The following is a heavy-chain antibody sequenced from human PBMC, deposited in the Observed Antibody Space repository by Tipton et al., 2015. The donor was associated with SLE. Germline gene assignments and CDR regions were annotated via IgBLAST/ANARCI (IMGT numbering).Heavy chain of an antibody. CDR3: ARRDSGRYDYGDYAQGVYAFDI. D-gene: IGHD4-17*01. CDR1: GGSISSSSYY. J-gene: IGHJ3*02. CDR2: IYYRGTT. Sequence: GLVKPSETLSLTCTVSGGSISSSSYYWAWIRQPPGKGLEWIGDIYYRGTTYYNPSLKSPVTISVDMSKNQFSLKLHSVTAADTAVYYCARRDSGRYDYGDYAQGVYAFDIWGQGTMVSVS. V-gene: IGHV4-39*07.